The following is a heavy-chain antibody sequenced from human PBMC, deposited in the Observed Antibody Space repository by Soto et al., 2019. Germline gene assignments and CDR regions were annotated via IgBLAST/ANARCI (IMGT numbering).Heavy chain of an antibody. D-gene: IGHD2-2*01. CDR1: GGSFSGYY. Sequence: QVQLQQWGAGLLKPSETLSLTCAVYGGSFSGYYWSWIRQPPGKGLEWIGEINHSGTTYYNPSLKTRVTISVHTPKNQFSLKMSSVTAADTAVYYCARGIGYCSSINCYSSRRLRFDSWGQGTLVTVSS. CDR3: ARGIGYCSSINCYSSRRLRFDS. CDR2: INHSGTT. J-gene: IGHJ4*02. V-gene: IGHV4-34*01.